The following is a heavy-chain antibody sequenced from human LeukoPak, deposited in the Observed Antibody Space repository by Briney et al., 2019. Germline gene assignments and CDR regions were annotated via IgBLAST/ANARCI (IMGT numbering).Heavy chain of an antibody. CDR1: GFTVSGNY. V-gene: IGHV3-53*01. Sequence: GGSLRLSCAASGFTVSGNYMSWVRQAPGKGLEWVSVIYTAGSTSYADSVKGRITTSRDNSKNTLYLQMNSLRAEDTAVYYCAKVSGFDPWGQGTLVTVSS. CDR2: IYTAGST. CDR3: AKVSGFDP. J-gene: IGHJ5*02.